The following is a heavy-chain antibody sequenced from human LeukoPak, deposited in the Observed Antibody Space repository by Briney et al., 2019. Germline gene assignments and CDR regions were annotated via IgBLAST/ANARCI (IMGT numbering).Heavy chain of an antibody. J-gene: IGHJ3*02. CDR2: IYYSGST. CDR1: GGSISSYY. D-gene: IGHD5-24*01. V-gene: IGHV4-59*01. CDR3: ARERDGYNHMMDAFDI. Sequence: SETLSLTCTVSGGSISSYYWSWIRQPPGKGLEWIGYIYYSGSTNYNPSLKSRVTISVDTSKNQFSLKLSSVTAADTAVYYCARERDGYNHMMDAFDIWGQGTMVTVSS.